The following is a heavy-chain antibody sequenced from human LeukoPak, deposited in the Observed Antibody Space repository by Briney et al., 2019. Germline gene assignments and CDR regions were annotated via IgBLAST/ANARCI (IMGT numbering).Heavy chain of an antibody. CDR2: IIPIFGTA. Sequence: SVKVSCKASGGTFSSYAISWVRQAPGQGLEWMGGIIPIFGTANYAQKFQGRVTITADESTSTAYMELSSLRSEDTAVYYCARDRPGYSYGYGTNYYYYMDVWGKGTTVTISS. CDR1: GGTFSSYA. J-gene: IGHJ6*03. D-gene: IGHD5-18*01. CDR3: ARDRPGYSYGYGTNYYYYMDV. V-gene: IGHV1-69*13.